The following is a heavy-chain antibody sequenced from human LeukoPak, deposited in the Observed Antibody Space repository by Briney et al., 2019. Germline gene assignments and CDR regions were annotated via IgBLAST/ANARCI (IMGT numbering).Heavy chain of an antibody. CDR2: ISSSGRYI. V-gene: IGHV3-21*01. D-gene: IGHD6-19*01. CDR3: ARDSVAVAEIDY. Sequence: PGGSLRLSCAASGFTFSSYEMNWVRQAPGKGLEWVSSISSSGRYIYYADSVKGRFTISRDNTKNSLSLQMNSLRAEDTAIYYCARDSVAVAEIDYWGQGTLVTVSS. CDR1: GFTFSSYE. J-gene: IGHJ4*01.